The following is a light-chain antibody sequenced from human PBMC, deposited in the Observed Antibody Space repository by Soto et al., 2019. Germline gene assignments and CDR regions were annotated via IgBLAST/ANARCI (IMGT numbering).Light chain of an antibody. CDR1: ESVTNY. Sequence: EIVLTQSPATLALSPVERGILSCRASESVTNYLAWYQQKPGQAPRLLIYGASSRATGIPDRFSGSGSGTDFTLTISRLEPEDFAVYYCQQYGSSPITFGQGPRLEIK. CDR2: GAS. J-gene: IGKJ5*01. CDR3: QQYGSSPIT. V-gene: IGKV3-20*01.